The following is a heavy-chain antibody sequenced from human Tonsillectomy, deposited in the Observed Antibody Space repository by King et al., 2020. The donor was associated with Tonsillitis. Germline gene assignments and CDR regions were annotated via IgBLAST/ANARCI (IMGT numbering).Heavy chain of an antibody. J-gene: IGHJ6*03. CDR1: GDSISSGSYY. CDR3: ARDGRIAALAWYYYYMDV. Sequence: VQLQESGPGLVKPSQTLSLTCTVSGDSISSGSYYWNWIRQHPGKGLEWMGYIYFSGRTYYNPSLKSGVTISIDTSKNQFSLKLSSVTAADTAVYYCARDGRIAALAWYYYYMDVWGKGTTVTVSS. CDR2: IYFSGRT. D-gene: IGHD6-6*01. V-gene: IGHV4-31*03.